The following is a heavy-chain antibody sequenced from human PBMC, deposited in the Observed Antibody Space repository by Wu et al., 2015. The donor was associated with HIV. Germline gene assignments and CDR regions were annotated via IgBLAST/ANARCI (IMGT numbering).Heavy chain of an antibody. CDR2: INPASGST. J-gene: IGHJ4*02. CDR3: ARDAAPVTTEFDY. CDR1: GYIFTAYY. D-gene: IGHD1-1*01. V-gene: IGHV1-2*02. Sequence: QVHLVQSGADVKKPGASVKVSCKTSGYIFTAYYIHWVRQAPGHELEWMGWINPASGSTIYSEHFEGRITVTRDTSINTAYLELNTLRSGDTAVYFCARDAAPVTTEFDYWGQGTLVTVSS.